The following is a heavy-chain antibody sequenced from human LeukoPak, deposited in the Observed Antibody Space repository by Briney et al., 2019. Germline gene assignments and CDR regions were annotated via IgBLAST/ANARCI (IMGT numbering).Heavy chain of an antibody. CDR2: IWYDGSNK. CDR1: GFTFSSYG. CDR3: ARRSKPGGAAAGLDY. Sequence: PGRSLRLSCAASGFTFSSYGMHWVRQAPGKGLEWVAVIWYDGSNKYYADSVKGRFTISRDNSKNTLYLQMNSLRAEDTAVYYCARRSKPGGAAAGLDYWGQGTLVTVSS. D-gene: IGHD6-13*01. V-gene: IGHV3-33*01. J-gene: IGHJ4*02.